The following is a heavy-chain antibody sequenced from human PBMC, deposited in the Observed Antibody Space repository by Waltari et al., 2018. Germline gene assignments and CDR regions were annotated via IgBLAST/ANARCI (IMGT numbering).Heavy chain of an antibody. J-gene: IGHJ4*02. CDR1: GMTFSNYW. Sequence: EVQLVESGGGSVQPGGSLRLSCAASGMTFSNYWMNWVRQAPGKGLEWVANIKQDGSGKNYVDSVKGRFSISRDNAQNSLYLQMNSLRAEDTAIYYCVTGLTTVTAKDYFDHWGQGALVTVSS. D-gene: IGHD4-17*01. CDR2: IKQDGSGK. V-gene: IGHV3-7*01. CDR3: VTGLTTVTAKDYFDH.